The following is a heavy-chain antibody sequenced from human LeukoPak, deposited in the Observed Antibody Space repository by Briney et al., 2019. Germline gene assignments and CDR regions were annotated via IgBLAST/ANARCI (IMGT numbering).Heavy chain of an antibody. Sequence: GVSLRLSCAASGFTFSTYGMHWVRRAPGKGVEWGAVIWYDGSIKYYADSVKGRFTISRDNSKNTLYLQMNSLRAEDTAVYYCARDRVVVPAAIHWFDPWGQGTLVTVSS. D-gene: IGHD2-2*01. J-gene: IGHJ5*02. CDR3: ARDRVVVPAAIHWFDP. CDR2: IWYDGSIK. CDR1: GFTFSTYG. V-gene: IGHV3-33*01.